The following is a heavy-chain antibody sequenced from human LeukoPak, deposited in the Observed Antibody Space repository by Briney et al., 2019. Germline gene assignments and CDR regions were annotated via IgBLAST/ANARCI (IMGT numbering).Heavy chain of an antibody. J-gene: IGHJ4*02. D-gene: IGHD5-24*01. CDR1: GFTFNNYW. CDR2: INNDGSSA. Sequence: PGGSLRLSCAASGFTFNNYWIHWVRQVPGKGLVWVSRINNDGSSASYVDSAKGRFTISRDNAKNSLYLQMNSLRAEDTAIYYCTRVGYIDEGIDYWGQGTLVTVSS. CDR3: TRVGYIDEGIDY. V-gene: IGHV3-74*01.